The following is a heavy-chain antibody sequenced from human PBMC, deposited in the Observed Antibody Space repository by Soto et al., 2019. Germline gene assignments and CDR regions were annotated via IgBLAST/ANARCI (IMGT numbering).Heavy chain of an antibody. V-gene: IGHV1-18*01. D-gene: IGHD1-26*01. CDR2: ISGYNGDT. CDR3: ASEVGAWFDF. Sequence: QVQLVQSGPEVKEPGASVKVSCKASGYTFTSYGITWVRQGPGQGLEWVGWISGYNGDTNYAQKVQGRISVTTDTSTSTAYVEVRSLRYDDTAVYYCASEVGAWFDFWGQGTLVTVSS. J-gene: IGHJ4*02. CDR1: GYTFTSYG.